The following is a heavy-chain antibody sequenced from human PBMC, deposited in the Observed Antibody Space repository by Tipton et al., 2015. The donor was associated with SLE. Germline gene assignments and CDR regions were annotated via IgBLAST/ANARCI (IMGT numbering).Heavy chain of an antibody. V-gene: IGHV3-74*01. CDR3: ARDRPITGTTFCDY. CDR1: GSTFSSYW. J-gene: IGHJ4*02. D-gene: IGHD1-7*01. Sequence: SLRLSCAASGSTFSSYWMHWVRQVPGKGLVWVSRINSDGSSTSYADSVKGRFTISRDNSKNTLYLQMNSLRAEDTAVYYCARDRPITGTTFCDYWGQGTLVTVSS. CDR2: INSDGSST.